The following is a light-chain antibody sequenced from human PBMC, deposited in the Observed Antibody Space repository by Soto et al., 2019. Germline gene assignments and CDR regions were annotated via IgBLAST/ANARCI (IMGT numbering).Light chain of an antibody. V-gene: IGKV3-20*01. CDR1: QSVSNNY. CDR3: QHYVSPPIT. CDR2: GAS. Sequence: EIVLTQSPGTLSLSPGERATLSCRASQSVSNNYLAWYQQKPGQAPRLLIYGASSRATGIPGRFSGSGSGTDFTLTISRLEPEDFAVYYCQHYVSPPITFGQGTRLEIK. J-gene: IGKJ5*01.